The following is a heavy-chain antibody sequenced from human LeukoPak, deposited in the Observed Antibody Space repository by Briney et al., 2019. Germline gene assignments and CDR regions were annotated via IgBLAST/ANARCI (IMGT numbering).Heavy chain of an antibody. J-gene: IGHJ4*02. D-gene: IGHD3-10*01. CDR1: GFTFSSYS. CDR2: ISSSSSYI. CDR3: ARDQMVRGVPTDY. V-gene: IGHV3-21*01. Sequence: PGGSLRLSCAASGFTFSSYSMNWVRQAPGKGLEWVSSISSSSSYIYYADSVKGRFTISRDNAKNSLYLQMNSLRAEDTAVYYCARDQMVRGVPTDYWGQGTLVTVSS.